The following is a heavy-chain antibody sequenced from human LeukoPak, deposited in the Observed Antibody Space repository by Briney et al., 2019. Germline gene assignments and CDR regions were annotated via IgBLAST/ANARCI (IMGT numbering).Heavy chain of an antibody. CDR1: GFTFSSYS. V-gene: IGHV3-48*01. CDR3: ARTPYSSSSFDYYYMDV. CDR2: ISSSSSTT. Sequence: QSGGSLRLSCAASGFTFSSYSMNWVRQAPGKGLEWVSYISSSSSTTYYADSVKGRFTISRDNAKNSLYLQMNSLRAEDTAVYYCARTPYSSSSFDYYYMDVWGKGTTVTVSS. D-gene: IGHD6-6*01. J-gene: IGHJ6*03.